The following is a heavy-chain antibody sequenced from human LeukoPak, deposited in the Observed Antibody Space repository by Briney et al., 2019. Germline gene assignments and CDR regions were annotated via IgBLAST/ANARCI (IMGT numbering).Heavy chain of an antibody. D-gene: IGHD3-16*02. CDR1: GFTFSSYG. CDR3: AKIYDYVWGSYRYIGGDAFDI. Sequence: GGSLRLSCAASGFTFSSYGMHWVRQAPGKGLEWVAVISYDGSNKYYADSVKGRFTISRDNSKNTLYLQMNGLRAEDTAVYYCAKIYDYVWGSYRYIGGDAFDIWGQGTMVTVSS. V-gene: IGHV3-30*18. J-gene: IGHJ3*02. CDR2: ISYDGSNK.